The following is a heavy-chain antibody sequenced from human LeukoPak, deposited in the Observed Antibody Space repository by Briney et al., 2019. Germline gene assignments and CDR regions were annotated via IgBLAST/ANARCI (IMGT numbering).Heavy chain of an antibody. V-gene: IGHV3-23*01. D-gene: IGHD6-19*01. CDR3: ARSWYNSGGYLRFFDY. CDR2: IGDSGAST. J-gene: IGHJ4*02. Sequence: GGSLRLSCAASGFTFSNYGMTWVRQAPGKGLEWVSGIGDSGASTYYTDSVKGRFTVSRDNSKKTMDLQMNSLRGEDTAAYYCARSWYNSGGYLRFFDYWGQGIVVTVSS. CDR1: GFTFSNYG.